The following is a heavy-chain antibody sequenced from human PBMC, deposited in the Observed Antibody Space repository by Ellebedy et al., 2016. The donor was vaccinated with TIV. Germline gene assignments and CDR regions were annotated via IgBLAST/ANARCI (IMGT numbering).Heavy chain of an antibody. V-gene: IGHV4-59*08. Sequence: MPGGSLRLSCTVSGGSISSYYWSWIRQPPGKGLEWIGYIYYSGSTNYNPSLKSRVTISVDTSKNQFSLKLSSVTAADTAVYYCARRVEVADWFDPWGQGTLVTVSS. J-gene: IGHJ5*02. D-gene: IGHD6-19*01. CDR2: IYYSGST. CDR3: ARRVEVADWFDP. CDR1: GGSISSYY.